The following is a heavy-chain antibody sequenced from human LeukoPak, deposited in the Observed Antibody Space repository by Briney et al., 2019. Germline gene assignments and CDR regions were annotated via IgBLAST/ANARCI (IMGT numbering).Heavy chain of an antibody. V-gene: IGHV1-46*01. D-gene: IGHD2-2*01. CDR1: GGTFSSYA. Sequence: ASVKVSCKASGGTFSSYAISWVRQAPGQGLEWMGIINPSGGSTSYAQKFQGRVTMTRDTSTSTVYMELSSLRSEDTAVYYCARVWNQLVIDYWGQGTLVTVSS. J-gene: IGHJ4*02. CDR2: INPSGGST. CDR3: ARVWNQLVIDY.